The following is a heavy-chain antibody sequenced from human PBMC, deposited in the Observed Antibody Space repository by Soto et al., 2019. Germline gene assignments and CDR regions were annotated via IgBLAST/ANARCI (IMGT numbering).Heavy chain of an antibody. Sequence: QVQLVQSGDDVKKPGDSVKVSCKASGYTLTSYGISWVRQAPGQGLEWVGWISADNGHTIYAERLQGRVTVTAATSTRTVYRELRSLRPDDTALYYCARAPMRFLEWSYGGMDVGGQGTTVTVSS. CDR2: ISADNGHT. CDR1: GYTLTSYG. J-gene: IGHJ6*02. CDR3: ARAPMRFLEWSYGGMDV. D-gene: IGHD3-3*01. V-gene: IGHV1-18*01.